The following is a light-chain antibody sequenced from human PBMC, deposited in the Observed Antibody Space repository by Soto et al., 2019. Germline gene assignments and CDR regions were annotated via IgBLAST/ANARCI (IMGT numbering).Light chain of an antibody. V-gene: IGLV2-14*01. CDR3: TSYTSQSTVV. Sequence: QSALTQPASVSGSPGQSITISCTGTSSDVGGYNYVSWYQQHPGKAPKLIIYDVSVRPSGVSNRFSGSKSGNTASLTISGLQADDEADYYCTSYTSQSTVVFGGGTKVTVL. J-gene: IGLJ3*02. CDR2: DVS. CDR1: SSDVGGYNY.